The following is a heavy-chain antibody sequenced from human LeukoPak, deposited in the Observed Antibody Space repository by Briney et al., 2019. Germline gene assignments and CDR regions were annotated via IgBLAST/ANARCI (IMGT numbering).Heavy chain of an antibody. CDR1: GFTFSSYS. J-gene: IGHJ4*02. Sequence: GSLRLSCAASGFTFSSYSMSWVRQAPGKGLEWVSSISGGGSNTYYADSVKGRFTISRDNSKNTLYLLMNSLRAEDTAVYFCAKLSGIRGTHLVIPDWGQGTPVTVSS. CDR3: AKLSGIRGTHLVIPD. D-gene: IGHD3-9*01. CDR2: ISGGGSNT. V-gene: IGHV3-23*01.